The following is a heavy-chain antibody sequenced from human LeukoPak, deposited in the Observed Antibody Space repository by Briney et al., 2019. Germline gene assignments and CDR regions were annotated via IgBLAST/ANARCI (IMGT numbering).Heavy chain of an antibody. V-gene: IGHV3-11*01. J-gene: IGHJ4*02. Sequence: GGSLRLSCTASGFTFSDYYMSWIRQAPGKGLEWIPYISTRGTTIYYADSVKGRFTISRDNTNNSLFLQMNSLRAEDTAVYHCAKEGGSGWYRVPFDYWGQGTLVTVSS. D-gene: IGHD6-19*01. CDR3: AKEGGSGWYRVPFDY. CDR1: GFTFSDYY. CDR2: ISTRGTTI.